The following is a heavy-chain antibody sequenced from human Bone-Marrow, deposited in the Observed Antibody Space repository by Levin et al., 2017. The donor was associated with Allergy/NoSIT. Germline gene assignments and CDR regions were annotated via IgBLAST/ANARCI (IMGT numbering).Heavy chain of an antibody. J-gene: IGHJ4*02. CDR3: ARNQDRAVAAPWADC. CDR1: GFMFSNYW. Sequence: GGSLRLSCVASGFMFSNYWMSWDRQAPGKGLEWVANIRQDGSEKCYVDSVKGRFTISRDNAKNSLYLQMNSLRAEDTALYYCARNQDRAVAAPWADCWGQGTLVTVSS. D-gene: IGHD6-19*01. V-gene: IGHV3-7*01. CDR2: IRQDGSEK.